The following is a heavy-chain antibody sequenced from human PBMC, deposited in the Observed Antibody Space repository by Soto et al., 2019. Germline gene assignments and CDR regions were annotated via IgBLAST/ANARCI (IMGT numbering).Heavy chain of an antibody. J-gene: IGHJ6*03. Sequence: QVTLKESGPVLVKPTETLTLTCTVSGFSLARGKVGVTWIRQPPGKALEWLAHIFSTVEKSYRTSLKDRLTISEDTSKSQVVLTMTNVDPVDTATYYCAQILFGRSVAGGYFYMDVWGKGTTVTVS. CDR3: AQILFGRSVAGGYFYMDV. D-gene: IGHD6-19*01. V-gene: IGHV2-26*01. CDR1: GFSLARGKVG. CDR2: IFSTVEK.